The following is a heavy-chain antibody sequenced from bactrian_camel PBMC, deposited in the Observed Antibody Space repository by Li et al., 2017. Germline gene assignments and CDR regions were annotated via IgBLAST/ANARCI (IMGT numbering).Heavy chain of an antibody. CDR3: VRLAAKEESDPYFWYFGY. D-gene: IGHD5*01. Sequence: QLVESGGDLMQPGGSLTLSCTASGFTFSGYWMYWVRQTPAKGLEWVSGVASNGGSTEYADSIVGRFTISRDNAKNMVYLHMTSLKPEDTGVYYCVRLAAKEESDPYFWYFGYWGQGTQVTVS. CDR1: GFTFSGYW. J-gene: IGHJ6*01. V-gene: IGHV3S25*01. CDR2: VASNGGST.